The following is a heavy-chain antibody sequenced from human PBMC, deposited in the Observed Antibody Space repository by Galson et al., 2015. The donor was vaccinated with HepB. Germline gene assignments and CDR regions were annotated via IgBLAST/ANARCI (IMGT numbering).Heavy chain of an antibody. CDR3: AKWFSSGPNHNYYYYMDV. CDR1: GFTFSSYG. J-gene: IGHJ6*03. V-gene: IGHV3-30*18. Sequence: SLRLSCAASGFTFSSYGMHWVRQAPGKGLEWVAVISYDGSNKYYADSVKGRFTISRDNSKNTLYLQMNSLRAEDTAVYYCAKWFSSGPNHNYYYYMDVWGKGTTVTVSS. CDR2: ISYDGSNK. D-gene: IGHD3-22*01.